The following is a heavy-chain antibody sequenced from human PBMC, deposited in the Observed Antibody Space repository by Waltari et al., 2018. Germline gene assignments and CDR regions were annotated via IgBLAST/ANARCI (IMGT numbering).Heavy chain of an antibody. J-gene: IGHJ4*02. CDR3: AGPGSSLGY. Sequence: QVQLVQSGAEVKKPGASVKVSCKASGYTFTSYYMHWVRQAPGQGLAWMGIINPSGGSTSDGQKFQGRVTMTRDTSTSTVYMELSSLRAEDTAVYYCAGPGSSLGYWGQGTLVTVSS. V-gene: IGHV1-46*03. D-gene: IGHD6-13*01. CDR1: GYTFTSYY. CDR2: INPSGGST.